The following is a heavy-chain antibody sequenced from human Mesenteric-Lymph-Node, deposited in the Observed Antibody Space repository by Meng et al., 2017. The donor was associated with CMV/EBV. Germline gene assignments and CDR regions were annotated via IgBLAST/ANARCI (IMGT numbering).Heavy chain of an antibody. CDR2: INPNSGNT. CDR3: AREPVDTAMVSSYYYYGMDV. J-gene: IGHJ6*02. D-gene: IGHD5-18*01. V-gene: IGHV1-8*02. CDR1: GYTFTGYY. Sequence: ASVKVSCKASGYTFTGYYMHWVRQAPGQGLEWMGWINPNSGNTGYAQKFQGRVTMTRNTSISTAYMELSSLRSEDTAVYYCAREPVDTAMVSSYYYYGMDVWGQGTTVTVSS.